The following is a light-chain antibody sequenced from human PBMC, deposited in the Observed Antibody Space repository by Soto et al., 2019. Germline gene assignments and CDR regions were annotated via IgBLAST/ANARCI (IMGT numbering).Light chain of an antibody. J-gene: IGLJ1*01. V-gene: IGLV2-14*01. CDR1: SSDVGRYNY. CDR3: SSFTTSSTFF. Sequence: QSALAQPASVSGSPGQSITISCTGTSSDVGRYNYVSWFQQHPGKAPKLLIYDVSNWPSGVSDRFSGSKSGNTASLTISGLQAEDEADYYCSSFTTSSTFFFGPGTKLTVL. CDR2: DVS.